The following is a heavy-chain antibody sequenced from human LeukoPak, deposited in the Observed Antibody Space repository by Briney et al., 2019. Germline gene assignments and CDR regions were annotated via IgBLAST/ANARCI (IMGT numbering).Heavy chain of an antibody. D-gene: IGHD6-13*01. V-gene: IGHV3-11*04. CDR2: ISSSGSTI. Sequence: PGGSLRLSCAASGFTSSDYYMSWIRQAPGKGLEWVSYISSSGSTIYYADSVKGRFTISRDNSKNTLYLQMNSLRAEDTAVYYCAKDAGGIAAAGTGMDVWGKGTTVTISS. CDR3: AKDAGGIAAAGTGMDV. CDR1: GFTSSDYY. J-gene: IGHJ6*04.